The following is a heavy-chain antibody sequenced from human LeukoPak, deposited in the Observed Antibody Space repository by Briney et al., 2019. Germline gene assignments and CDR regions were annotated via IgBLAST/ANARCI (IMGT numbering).Heavy chain of an antibody. Sequence: SETLSLTCTVSGGSVSSSSYYWGWIRQPPGKGLEWIGNIYYTGSTYYNPSLKSRVTISVDTSKNQFSLKLSSVTAADTAVYYCTRRAPGYYYGMDVWGQGTTVTVSS. V-gene: IGHV4-39*07. CDR1: GGSVSSSSYY. J-gene: IGHJ6*02. CDR2: IYYTGST. CDR3: TRRAPGYYYGMDV.